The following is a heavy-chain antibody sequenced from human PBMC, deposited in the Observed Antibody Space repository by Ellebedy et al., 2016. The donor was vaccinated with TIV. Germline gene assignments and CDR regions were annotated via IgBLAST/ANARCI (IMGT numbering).Heavy chain of an antibody. J-gene: IGHJ6*03. CDR3: AKVFGTVNYMDV. Sequence: GESLKISCAGFGFPFGGYWMGWVRQAPGKGLEWVANIKQDGSETHYVDTVRGRFTISRDNAKNSLYLQMNNLGAEGTALYYCAKVFGTVNYMDVWGKGTTVTVSS. D-gene: IGHD3-3*01. V-gene: IGHV3-7*01. CDR1: GFPFGGYW. CDR2: IKQDGSET.